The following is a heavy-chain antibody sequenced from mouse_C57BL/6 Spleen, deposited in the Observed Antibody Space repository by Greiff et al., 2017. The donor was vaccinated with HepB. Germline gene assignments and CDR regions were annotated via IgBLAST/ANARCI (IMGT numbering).Heavy chain of an antibody. CDR1: GFSLTSYG. CDR3: ASDYGSSPFAY. J-gene: IGHJ3*01. D-gene: IGHD1-1*01. CDR2: IWGVGST. V-gene: IGHV2-6*01. Sequence: QVQLKQSGPGLVAPSQSLSITCTVSGFSLTSYGVDWVRQSPGKGLEWLGVIWGVGSTNYNSALKSRLSISKDNSKSQVFLKMNSLQTDDTAMYYCASDYGSSPFAYWGQGTLVTVSA.